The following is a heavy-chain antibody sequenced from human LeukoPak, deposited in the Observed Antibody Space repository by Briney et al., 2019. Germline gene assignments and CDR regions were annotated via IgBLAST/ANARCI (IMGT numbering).Heavy chain of an antibody. J-gene: IGHJ4*02. V-gene: IGHV3-48*01. CDR1: GFTFSSYS. CDR3: ARDAENWNDGRLDY. Sequence: GGSLRLSCAASGFTFSSYSMNWVRQAPGKGLEWVSHISSSSSTIYYADSVKGRFTISRDNAKNSLYLQMNSLRAEDTAVYYCARDAENWNDGRLDYWGQGTLVTVSS. D-gene: IGHD1-1*01. CDR2: ISSSSSTI.